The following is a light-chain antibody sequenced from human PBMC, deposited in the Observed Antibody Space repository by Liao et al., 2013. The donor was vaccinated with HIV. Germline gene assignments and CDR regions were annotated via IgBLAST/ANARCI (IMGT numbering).Light chain of an antibody. CDR3: QVWDSSSDHPVV. V-gene: IGLV3-21*01. J-gene: IGLJ2*01. CDR2: YDN. CDR1: NIRTKS. Sequence: SYVLTQPPSVSVAPGKTARITCGGNNIRTKSVHWYQQMPGQAPVLVIYYDNDRPLGIPERFSSSHSGKTATLTIGRVEAGDEADYYCQVWDSSSDHPVVFGGGTKLTVL.